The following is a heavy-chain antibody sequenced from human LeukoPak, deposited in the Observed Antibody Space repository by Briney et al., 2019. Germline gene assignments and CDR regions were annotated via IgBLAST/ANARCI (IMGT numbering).Heavy chain of an antibody. D-gene: IGHD3-3*01. CDR2: IYYSGST. Sequence: SETLSLTCTVSGGSISGYYWSWIRQPPGKGLEWIGYIYYSGSTNYNPSLKSRVTISVDTSKNQFSLKLSSGTAADTAVYYCARDVPDYDFWSGYYNRYFDYWGQGTLVTVSS. J-gene: IGHJ4*02. CDR1: GGSISGYY. CDR3: ARDVPDYDFWSGYYNRYFDY. V-gene: IGHV4-59*01.